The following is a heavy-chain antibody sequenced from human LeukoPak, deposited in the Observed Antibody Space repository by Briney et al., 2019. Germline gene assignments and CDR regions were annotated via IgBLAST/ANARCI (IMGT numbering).Heavy chain of an antibody. D-gene: IGHD2-21*02. V-gene: IGHV3-23*01. CDR1: GFTFSSSV. CDR2: ITGSGAGT. J-gene: IGHJ4*02. Sequence: GGSLRLSCAASGFTFSSSVMSWVRQAPGKGLEWVSAITGSGAGTYYADSVRGRFTISRDDSKNTLYLQMDSLRAEDTAVYYCAKRRAVTPIREAIDSWGQGTLVTVSS. CDR3: AKRRAVTPIREAIDS.